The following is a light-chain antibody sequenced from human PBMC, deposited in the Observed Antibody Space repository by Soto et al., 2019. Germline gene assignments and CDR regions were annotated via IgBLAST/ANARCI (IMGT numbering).Light chain of an antibody. V-gene: IGLV2-14*01. CDR3: SSHTSGSTRV. CDR1: SGDVGGYDY. CDR2: EVT. J-gene: IGLJ1*01. Sequence: QSALTQPASVSGSPGQSIAISCTGTSGDVGGYDYVSWYQQHPDKAPKLMIYEVTKRPSWVSNRFSGSKSGNTASLTISGLQPEDEADYDCSSHTSGSTRVFGSGTKLTVL.